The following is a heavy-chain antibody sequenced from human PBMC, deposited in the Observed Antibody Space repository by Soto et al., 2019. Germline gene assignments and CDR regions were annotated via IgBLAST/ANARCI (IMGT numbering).Heavy chain of an antibody. CDR3: ARQPIRGNFDY. V-gene: IGHV4-30-2*01. D-gene: IGHD3-3*02. Sequence: SETLSLTCAVSGGSISSGGYSWSWIRQPPGKGLEWIGYIYHSGSTYYNPSLKSRVTISVDRSKNQFSLKLSSVTAADTAVYYCARQPIRGNFDYWGQGTLVTVSS. CDR1: GGSISSGGYS. J-gene: IGHJ4*02. CDR2: IYHSGST.